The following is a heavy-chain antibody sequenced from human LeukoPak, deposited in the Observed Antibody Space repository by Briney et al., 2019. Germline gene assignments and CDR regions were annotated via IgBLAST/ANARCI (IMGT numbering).Heavy chain of an antibody. Sequence: PSETLSLTCPVSGGSVSSSHYYWGWIRQPPGKGLEWIGSIYYTGSTYYKPSLKSRVTISVDASKNQISLKLSSVTAADTAVYYCARRERIAEANDYWGQGTLVTVSS. CDR3: ARRERIAEANDY. CDR1: GGSVSSSHYY. V-gene: IGHV4-39*07. CDR2: IYYTGST. D-gene: IGHD1-1*01. J-gene: IGHJ4*02.